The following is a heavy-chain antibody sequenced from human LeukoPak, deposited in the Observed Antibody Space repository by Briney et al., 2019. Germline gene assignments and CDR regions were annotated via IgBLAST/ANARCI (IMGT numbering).Heavy chain of an antibody. Sequence: GGSLRLSCAASGFTFSSYWMSWVRQAPGRGLESVANIKQDGSEKYYVDSVKGRFTISRDNAKNSLYLQMNSLRAEDTAVYYCARALPTSYGDYWGQGTLVTVSS. CDR3: ARALPTSYGDY. CDR2: IKQDGSEK. J-gene: IGHJ4*02. D-gene: IGHD5-18*01. CDR1: GFTFSSYW. V-gene: IGHV3-7*01.